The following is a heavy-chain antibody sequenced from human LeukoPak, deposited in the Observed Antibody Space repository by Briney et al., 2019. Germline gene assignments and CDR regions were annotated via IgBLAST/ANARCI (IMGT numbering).Heavy chain of an antibody. J-gene: IGHJ6*03. V-gene: IGHV1-46*01. Sequence: GASVKVSCKASGYTFTSYYMHWVRQAPGQGLEWMGIINPSGGSTSYAQKFQGRVTMTRDTSTSTVYMELSSLRSEDTAVYYCTRDRLSYNYYMDVWGKGTTVTVSS. CDR2: INPSGGST. CDR1: GYTFTSYY. CDR3: TRDRLSYNYYMDV.